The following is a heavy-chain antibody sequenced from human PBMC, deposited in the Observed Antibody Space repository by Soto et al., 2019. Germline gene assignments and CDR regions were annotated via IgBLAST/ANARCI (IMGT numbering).Heavy chain of an antibody. J-gene: IGHJ4*02. CDR2: ISGSGGST. D-gene: IGHD3-3*01. Sequence: GGSLRLSCAASGFTFSSYAMSWVRQAPGKGLEWVSAISGSGGSTYYADSVKGRFTISRDNSKNTLYLQMNSLRAEDTAVYYCAMILEWLTAYFDYWGQGTLVNVSS. V-gene: IGHV3-23*01. CDR1: GFTFSSYA. CDR3: AMILEWLTAYFDY.